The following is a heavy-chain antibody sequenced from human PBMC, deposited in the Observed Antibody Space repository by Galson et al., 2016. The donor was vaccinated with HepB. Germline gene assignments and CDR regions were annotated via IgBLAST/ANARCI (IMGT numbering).Heavy chain of an antibody. D-gene: IGHD3-3*01. Sequence: SLRLSCAASEFTFSSYSMNWVRQGPGKGLEWIGEIYHSGSTSYNPSLKSRVTISLDMSKNQFSLKLRSVTAADTAVYYCARDRTLFGVVTALWYWGQGTQVTVSS. CDR3: ARDRTLFGVVTALWY. J-gene: IGHJ4*02. CDR2: IYHSGST. V-gene: IGHV4-4*02. CDR1: EFTFSSYS.